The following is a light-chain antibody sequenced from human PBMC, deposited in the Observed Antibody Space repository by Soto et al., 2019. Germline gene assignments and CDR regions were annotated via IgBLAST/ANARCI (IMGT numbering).Light chain of an antibody. CDR3: QQFGSSPEYT. V-gene: IGKV3-20*01. CDR1: QSVSSSQ. CDR2: GAS. Sequence: EIVLTQSPGTLSLSPGARATLSCRASQSVSSSQLAWYQQKPGQAPRLLIYGASTTATGIPDRFSGGGSGTDFTLTISRLEPEDFAVYYCQQFGSSPEYTFGKGTKLEVK. J-gene: IGKJ2*01.